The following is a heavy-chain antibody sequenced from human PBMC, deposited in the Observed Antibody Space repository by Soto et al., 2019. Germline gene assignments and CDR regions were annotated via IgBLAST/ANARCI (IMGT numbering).Heavy chain of an antibody. J-gene: IGHJ4*02. CDR2: ISGSGGST. CDR3: AKDYYDSSGYFPFDY. V-gene: IGHV3-23*01. CDR1: GFTFSSYA. D-gene: IGHD3-22*01. Sequence: GGSLRLSCAASGFTFSSYAMSWVRQAPGKGLEWVSAISGSGGSTYYADSVKGRFTISRDNSKNTLYLQMNSLRAEDTAVYYCAKDYYDSSGYFPFDYWGQGTLVTVSS.